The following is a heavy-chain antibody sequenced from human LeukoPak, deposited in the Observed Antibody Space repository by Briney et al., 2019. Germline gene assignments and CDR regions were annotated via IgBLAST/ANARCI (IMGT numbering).Heavy chain of an antibody. CDR1: GYRFTSYW. CDR3: ARRAVAAAGENAEYFQH. CDR2: IYPGDSDT. Sequence: GASLKISSKGSGYRFTSYWIAWLRRMPGKGLVWMGIIYPGDSDTRYSPSFQGQVTISADKSITTAYLQWSSLKASDTAIYYCARRAVAAAGENAEYFQHWGQGTLVTVSS. V-gene: IGHV5-51*01. J-gene: IGHJ1*01. D-gene: IGHD6-13*01.